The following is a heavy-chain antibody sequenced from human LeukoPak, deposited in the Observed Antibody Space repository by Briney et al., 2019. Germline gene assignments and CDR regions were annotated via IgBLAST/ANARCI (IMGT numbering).Heavy chain of an antibody. D-gene: IGHD5-18*01. Sequence: SQTLSLTCVISGDSVSSTSAAWNWIRQSPSRGLEWLSRTYYSTKWSYEYAVSVTSRIMINPDKSKIQFSLQLNSVTPEDTGVYYCGRRARVTSWYGIDVWGQGTTVTVSS. CDR1: GDSVSSTSAA. CDR3: GRRARVTSWYGIDV. J-gene: IGHJ6*02. V-gene: IGHV6-1*01. CDR2: TYYSTKWSY.